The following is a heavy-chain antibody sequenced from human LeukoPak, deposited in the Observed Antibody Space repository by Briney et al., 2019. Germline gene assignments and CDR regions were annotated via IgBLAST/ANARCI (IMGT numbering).Heavy chain of an antibody. J-gene: IGHJ4*02. V-gene: IGHV3-23*01. CDR2: TGSTGVST. Sequence: GGPLRLSCAASGFTFSSYSMNWVRQAPGKGLEWVSGTGSTGVSTFYADSVKGRFTVSRDNSKNTLSLQMNSLRAEDTAVYYCAKDPGVVPAHYFDYWGQGTLVTVSS. CDR1: GFTFSSYS. D-gene: IGHD2-2*01. CDR3: AKDPGVVPAHYFDY.